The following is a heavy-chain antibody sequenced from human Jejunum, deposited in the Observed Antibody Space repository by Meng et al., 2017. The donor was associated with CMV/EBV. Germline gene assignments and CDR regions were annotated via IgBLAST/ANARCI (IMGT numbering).Heavy chain of an antibody. CDR3: ARDPYRGDV. J-gene: IGHJ3*01. CDR1: GFSFSDYY. D-gene: IGHD3-16*01. Sequence: AAGGFSFSDYYMDWVRQAPGKGLEWVGRSRAKAYSYTTEYAASVKGRFTISRDDSKNSVYLQMSSLKTEDTAVYYCARDPYRGDVWGQGTMVTVSS. V-gene: IGHV3-72*01. CDR2: SRAKAYSYTT.